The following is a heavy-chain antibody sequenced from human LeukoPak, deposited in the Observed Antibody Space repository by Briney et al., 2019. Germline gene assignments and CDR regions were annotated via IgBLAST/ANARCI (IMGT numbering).Heavy chain of an antibody. Sequence: XGSLXXXCXASGFTFSSYDMHWVRQATGKGLEWVSAIGTAGDTYYPGSVKGRFTISRENAKNSLYPQMNSLRAGDTAVYYCARVRFGELFDYWGQGTLVTVSS. CDR1: GFTFSSYD. CDR3: ARVRFGELFDY. V-gene: IGHV3-13*01. D-gene: IGHD3-10*01. J-gene: IGHJ4*02. CDR2: IGTAGDT.